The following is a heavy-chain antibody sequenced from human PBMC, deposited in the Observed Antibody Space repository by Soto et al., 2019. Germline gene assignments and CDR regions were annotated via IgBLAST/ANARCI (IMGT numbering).Heavy chain of an antibody. D-gene: IGHD6-19*01. Sequence: EVLLLESGGGLVQPGGSLRLSCAASGFTFSRSDMSWVRQAPGKGLEWVSAINGGRTFYGDSVEGRFTVSRDDSKDTLYLQMNSLRVDDTAIYYCATHGWDLWGQGTLVTVSS. CDR1: GFTFSRSD. CDR3: ATHGWDL. J-gene: IGHJ5*02. CDR2: INGGRT. V-gene: IGHV3-23*01.